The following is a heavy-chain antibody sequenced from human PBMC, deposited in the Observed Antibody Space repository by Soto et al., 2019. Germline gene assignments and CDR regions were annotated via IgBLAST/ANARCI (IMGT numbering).Heavy chain of an antibody. Sequence: PGESLKISCKGSGYSFTSYWISWVRQMPGKGLEWMGRIDPSDSYTNYSPSFQGHVTISADKSISTAYLQWSSLKASDTAMYYCARHKDCSGGSCYSRNYYYYGMDVWGQGTTVTRLL. D-gene: IGHD2-15*01. CDR3: ARHKDCSGGSCYSRNYYYYGMDV. J-gene: IGHJ6*02. V-gene: IGHV5-10-1*01. CDR1: GYSFTSYW. CDR2: IDPSDSYT.